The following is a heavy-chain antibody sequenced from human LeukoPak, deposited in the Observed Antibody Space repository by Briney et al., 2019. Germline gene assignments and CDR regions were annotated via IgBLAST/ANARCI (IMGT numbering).Heavy chain of an antibody. V-gene: IGHV3-7*01. Sequence: PGGSLRLSCAASGSTFSSYWMSWVRQAPGKGLEWVANIKQDGSEKYYVDSVKGRFTISRDNAKNSLYLQMNSLRAEDTAAYYCAGLQLALGAFDIWGQGTMVTVSS. CDR2: IKQDGSEK. CDR3: AGLQLALGAFDI. CDR1: GSTFSSYW. D-gene: IGHD2-2*01. J-gene: IGHJ3*02.